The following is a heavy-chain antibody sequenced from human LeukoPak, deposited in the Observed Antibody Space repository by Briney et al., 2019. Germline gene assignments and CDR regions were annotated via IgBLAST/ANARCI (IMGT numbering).Heavy chain of an antibody. CDR3: AREDHTANFDY. CDR1: GGSISSYY. CDR2: IYYSGST. V-gene: IGHV4-59*12. J-gene: IGHJ4*02. D-gene: IGHD5-18*01. Sequence: PSETLSLTCTVSGGSISSYYWSWIRQPPGKGLEWIGYIYYSGSTNYNPSLKSRVAMSVDTSKNQFSLKLTSVTAADTAVYFCAREDHTANFDYWGQGTLVTVSS.